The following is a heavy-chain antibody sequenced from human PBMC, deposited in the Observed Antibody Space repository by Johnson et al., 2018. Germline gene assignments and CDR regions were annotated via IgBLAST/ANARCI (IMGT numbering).Heavy chain of an antibody. V-gene: IGHV3-43*01. D-gene: IGHD1-1*01. Sequence: VQLVQSGGAVVHPGGSLRLSCTASDSTFDEYMMHWVRQAPLKALEWVSLISWDGISMFYSDSVRGRFVISRDNRKNSLYLQMNSLTTEDTAFYYCAKDADGSGYFDRWGQGALVTVSS. CDR3: AKDADGSGYFDR. CDR1: DSTFDEYM. CDR2: ISWDGISM. J-gene: IGHJ4*02.